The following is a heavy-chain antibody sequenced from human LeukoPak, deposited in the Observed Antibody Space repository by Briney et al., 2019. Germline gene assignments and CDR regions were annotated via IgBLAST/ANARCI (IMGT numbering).Heavy chain of an antibody. CDR3: AKDRHIVGATSLDY. CDR1: GFTFDDYA. D-gene: IGHD1-26*01. CDR2: ISWNSGSI. J-gene: IGHJ4*02. Sequence: GGSLRLSCAASGFTFDDYAMHWVRQAPGKGLEWVSGISWNSGSIGYADSVKGRFTISRDNAKNTLYLQMNSLRAEDTAVYYCAKDRHIVGATSLDYWGQGTLVTVSS. V-gene: IGHV3-9*01.